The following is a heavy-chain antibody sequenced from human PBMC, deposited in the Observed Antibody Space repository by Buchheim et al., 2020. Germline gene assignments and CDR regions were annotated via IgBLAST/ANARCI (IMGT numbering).Heavy chain of an antibody. CDR1: GGSISSSSYY. Sequence: QLQLQESGPGLVKPSETLSLTCTVSGGSISSSSYYWGWIRQPPGKGLEWIGSIYYSGSTYYNPSLKSRVTISVDTSKNQFSLKLSSVTAADTAVYYCARLPRIAAAGTPFDYWGQGTL. CDR3: ARLPRIAAAGTPFDY. V-gene: IGHV4-39*01. J-gene: IGHJ4*02. CDR2: IYYSGST. D-gene: IGHD6-13*01.